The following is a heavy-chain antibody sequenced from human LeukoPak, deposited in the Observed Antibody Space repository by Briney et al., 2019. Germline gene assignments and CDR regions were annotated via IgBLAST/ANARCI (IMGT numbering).Heavy chain of an antibody. CDR1: GFTFSSYS. CDR2: ISSSSSYI. Sequence: GGSLRLSCAASGFTFSSYSMNWVRQAPGKGLEWVSSISSSSSYIYYADSVKGRFTISRDNAKNSLYLQMNSLRAEDTAVYYCARDSLPASYSSGWYDLFDYWGQGTLVTVSS. CDR3: ARDSLPASYSSGWYDLFDY. V-gene: IGHV3-21*01. J-gene: IGHJ4*02. D-gene: IGHD6-19*01.